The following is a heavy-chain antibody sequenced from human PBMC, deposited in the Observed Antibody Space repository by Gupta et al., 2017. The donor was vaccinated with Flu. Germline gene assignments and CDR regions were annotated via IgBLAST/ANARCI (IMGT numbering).Heavy chain of an antibody. Sequence: EVQLVESGGDLVQPGGSLRLPCVMSGFTFSNCGMNWIRQAPGKGLEWIAYIGSGGNTDYADSVRGRFTISRDNARDSLLLQMNSLGVEDTALYYCARDLNWAFIVWGKGAQVTVSS. CDR3: ARDLNWAFIV. V-gene: IGHV3-48*01. CDR1: GFTFSNCG. J-gene: IGHJ4*02. D-gene: IGHD3-16*01. CDR2: IGSGGNT.